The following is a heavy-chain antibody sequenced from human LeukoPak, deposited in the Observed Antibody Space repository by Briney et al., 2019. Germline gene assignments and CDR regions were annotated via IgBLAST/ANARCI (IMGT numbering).Heavy chain of an antibody. Sequence: GGSLRLSCAASGFTFSSYGMSWVRQAPGKGLEWVSAISGSGGSTYYAGSVKGRFTISGDNSKNTLYLQMNSLRAEDTAVYYCAKDRWVAGDTDLDYWGQGTLVTVSS. CDR3: AKDRWVAGDTDLDY. V-gene: IGHV3-23*01. CDR1: GFTFSSYG. D-gene: IGHD6-19*01. CDR2: ISGSGGST. J-gene: IGHJ4*02.